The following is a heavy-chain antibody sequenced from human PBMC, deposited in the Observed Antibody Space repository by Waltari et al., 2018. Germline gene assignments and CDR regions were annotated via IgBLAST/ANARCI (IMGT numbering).Heavy chain of an antibody. CDR3: ARDLGIAAAGTIEDYFDY. CDR2: IIPIFGTA. J-gene: IGHJ4*02. CDR1: GGTFSSYA. D-gene: IGHD6-13*01. V-gene: IGHV1-69*08. Sequence: QVQLVQSGAEVKKPGSSVKVSCKASGGTFSSYAIRWVRQAPGQGLEWMGRIIPIFGTANYAQKFQGRVTITADKSTSTAYMELSSLRSEDTAVYYCARDLGIAAAGTIEDYFDYWGQGTLVTVSS.